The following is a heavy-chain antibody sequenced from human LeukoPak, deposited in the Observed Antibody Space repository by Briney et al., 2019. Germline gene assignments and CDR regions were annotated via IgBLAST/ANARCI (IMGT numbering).Heavy chain of an antibody. CDR3: AKAPDSSGWYGGWFDP. CDR1: GFTFSSSA. J-gene: IGHJ5*02. Sequence: GGSLRLSCAASGFTFSSSAMSWVRQAPGKGLEWVSAISGSGGSTYYADSVKGRFTISRDNSKNTLYLQMNSLRAEDTAVYYCAKAPDSSGWYGGWFDPWGQGTLVTVSS. CDR2: ISGSGGST. V-gene: IGHV3-23*01. D-gene: IGHD6-19*01.